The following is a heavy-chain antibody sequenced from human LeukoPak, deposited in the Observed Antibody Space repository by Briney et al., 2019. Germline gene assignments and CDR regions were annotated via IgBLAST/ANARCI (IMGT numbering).Heavy chain of an antibody. Sequence: GGSLRLSCAASGFTFSSYAMSWVRQAPGKGLEWVSAISGSGGSTYYADSVKGRFTISRDNSKNTLYLQMNSLRAEDTAVYYCAKVSTSYYDSSGYYYPNFDYWGQGTLVTVSS. V-gene: IGHV3-23*01. CDR3: AKVSTSYYDSSGYYYPNFDY. J-gene: IGHJ4*02. D-gene: IGHD3-22*01. CDR1: GFTFSSYA. CDR2: ISGSGGST.